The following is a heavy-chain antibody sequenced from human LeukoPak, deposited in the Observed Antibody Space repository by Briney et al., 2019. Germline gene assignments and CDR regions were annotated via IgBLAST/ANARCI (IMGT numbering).Heavy chain of an antibody. CDR3: ARRPLMPPRFDD. Sequence: GGSLRLSCAASGFTFSSDAMSWVRQAPGKGLEWVSAISGSGGSTYYADSVKGRFAISRDNSKNTLYLQMNSLRAEDTAVYYCARRPLMPPRFDDWGQGTLVTVSS. CDR2: ISGSGGST. V-gene: IGHV3-23*01. CDR1: GFTFSSDA. J-gene: IGHJ4*02. D-gene: IGHD2-2*01.